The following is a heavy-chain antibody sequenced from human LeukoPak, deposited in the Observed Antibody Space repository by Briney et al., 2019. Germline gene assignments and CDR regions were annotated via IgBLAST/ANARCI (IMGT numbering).Heavy chain of an antibody. Sequence: PGGSLRLSCGASGFTFSSYWMHWVRQAPGKGLVWVSSIRSSSSYIYYADSVKGRFTISRDNAKNSLYLQMNSLRAEDTAVYYCARGYSSRNGFDPWGQGTLVTVSS. J-gene: IGHJ5*02. CDR1: GFTFSSYW. V-gene: IGHV3-21*01. D-gene: IGHD5-18*01. CDR3: ARGYSSRNGFDP. CDR2: IRSSSSYI.